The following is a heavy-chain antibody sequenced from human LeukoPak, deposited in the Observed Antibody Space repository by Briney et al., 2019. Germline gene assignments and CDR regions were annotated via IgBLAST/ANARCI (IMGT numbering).Heavy chain of an antibody. D-gene: IGHD2-2*01. CDR1: GYTFTGYY. CDR3: ARAAGDCSSTSCPNWFDP. Sequence: ASVKVSCKASGYTFTGYYMHWVRQAPGQGLEWMGWINPNSGGTNYAQKFQGWVTMTRDTSISTAYMELSRLRSDDTAVYYCARAAGDCSSTSCPNWFDPWGQGTLVTVSS. CDR2: INPNSGGT. V-gene: IGHV1-2*04. J-gene: IGHJ5*02.